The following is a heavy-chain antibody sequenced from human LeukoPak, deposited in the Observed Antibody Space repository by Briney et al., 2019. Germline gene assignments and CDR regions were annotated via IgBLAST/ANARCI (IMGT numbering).Heavy chain of an antibody. Sequence: SETLSLTCTVSGGSISSGGYYWSWIRQHPGKGLEWIGYIYYSGSTYYNPSLKSRVTISVDTSKNQFSLKLSSVTAADTAVYYCARDTTVTTNDAFDIWGQGTMATVSS. V-gene: IGHV4-31*03. CDR2: IYYSGST. D-gene: IGHD4-17*01. CDR1: GGSISSGGYY. J-gene: IGHJ3*02. CDR3: ARDTTVTTNDAFDI.